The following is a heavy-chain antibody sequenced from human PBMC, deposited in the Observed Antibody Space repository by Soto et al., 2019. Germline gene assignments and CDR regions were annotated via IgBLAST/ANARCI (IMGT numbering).Heavy chain of an antibody. V-gene: IGHV4-61*01. J-gene: IGHJ6*02. Sequence: PSEPLSLTCTVSGGSVSSGSYYWSWIRQPPGKGLEWIGYIYYSGSTNYNPSLRSRVTISVDTSKNQFSLKLSSVTAADTAVYYCARDKEMSGWYRGYYGMDVWGQGTTVTVSS. CDR2: IYYSGST. CDR3: ARDKEMSGWYRGYYGMDV. D-gene: IGHD6-19*01. CDR1: GGSVSSGSYY.